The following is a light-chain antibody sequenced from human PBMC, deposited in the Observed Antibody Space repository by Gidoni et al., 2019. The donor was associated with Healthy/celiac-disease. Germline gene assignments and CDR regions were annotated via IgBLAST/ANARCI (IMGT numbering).Light chain of an antibody. J-gene: IGKJ1*01. Sequence: DIVMTQSPDSTAVSLGERATINCKSSQSVLYSSNNKNYLAWYQQKPGQPPKLLIYWASTRESGVPARFSGSWSGTDFTLTISSLQAEDVAVYYCQHYYSTPVFGQGTKVEIK. CDR3: QHYYSTPV. CDR1: QSVLYSSNNKNY. CDR2: WAS. V-gene: IGKV4-1*01.